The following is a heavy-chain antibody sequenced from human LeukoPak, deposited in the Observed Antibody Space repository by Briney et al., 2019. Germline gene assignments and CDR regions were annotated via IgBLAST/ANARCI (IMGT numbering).Heavy chain of an antibody. V-gene: IGHV3-30*18. J-gene: IGHJ4*02. CDR2: ISYDGSNK. Sequence: PGRSLRLSCAASGFTFSSYGMHWVRQAPGKGLEWVAVISYDGSNKYYADSVKGRFTISRDNSKNTLYLQMNSLRAEDTAVYYCAKDFWSSGSYYFDYWGQGTLVTVSS. CDR3: AKDFWSSGSYYFDY. CDR1: GFTFSSYG. D-gene: IGHD1-26*01.